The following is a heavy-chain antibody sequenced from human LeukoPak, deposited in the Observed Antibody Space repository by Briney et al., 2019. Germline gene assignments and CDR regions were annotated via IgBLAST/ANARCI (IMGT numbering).Heavy chain of an antibody. CDR3: ARPLLGYCTGGSCYRFDP. V-gene: IGHV1-2*02. CDR1: GYTFTGYY. Sequence: GASVKVSCRASGYTFTGYYMHWVRQAPGQGLEWMGWFNPDTGATNYAQKFQGRVTMTRDTSISTAYLVLNRLRSDDTAVYYCARPLLGYCTGGSCYRFDPWGQGTLVTVSS. J-gene: IGHJ5*02. D-gene: IGHD2-15*01. CDR2: FNPDTGAT.